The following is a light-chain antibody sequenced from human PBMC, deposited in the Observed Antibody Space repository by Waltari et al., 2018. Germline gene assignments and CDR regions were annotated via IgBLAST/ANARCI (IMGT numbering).Light chain of an antibody. Sequence: SYELTQPPSVSVSPGQTARITCSGDALPRPYAYWYQQKAGQAPVLVIYKDTERPSGIPERFSGSSSGTTVTLTISGVQTEDEADYYCQSADSSDTYVFGSGTRVTVL. CDR2: KDT. J-gene: IGLJ1*01. CDR3: QSADSSDTYV. V-gene: IGLV3-25*03. CDR1: ALPRPY.